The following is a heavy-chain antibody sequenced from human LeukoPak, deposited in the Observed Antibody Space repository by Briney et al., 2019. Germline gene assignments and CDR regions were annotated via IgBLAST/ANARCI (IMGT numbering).Heavy chain of an antibody. J-gene: IGHJ4*02. V-gene: IGHV1-2*02. CDR3: ARALFGVDPAEYYFDY. D-gene: IGHD3-3*01. CDR2: INHNSGST. CDR1: GYTFTGYY. Sequence: ASVKVSCKASGYTFTGYYMHWVRQARGQGGEWVGWINHNSGSTNYAQKSQGRVTMTRDTSISTAYTELSRLRSDDTAVYYCARALFGVDPAEYYFDYCGQGTLVTVSS.